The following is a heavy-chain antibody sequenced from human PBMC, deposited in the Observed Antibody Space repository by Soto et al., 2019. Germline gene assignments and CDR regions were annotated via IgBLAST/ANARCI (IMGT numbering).Heavy chain of an antibody. Sequence: SETLSLTCTVSGGSISSYYWSWIRQPPGKGLEWIGYIYSSGRTNYNPSLKSRVTISVDTSKTQFSLKLSSVTAADTAVYYCARARGYSGYDFSYYYYMDVWGKGTTVTVSS. CDR1: GGSISSYY. D-gene: IGHD5-12*01. V-gene: IGHV4-59*01. CDR3: ARARGYSGYDFSYYYYMDV. J-gene: IGHJ6*03. CDR2: IYSSGRT.